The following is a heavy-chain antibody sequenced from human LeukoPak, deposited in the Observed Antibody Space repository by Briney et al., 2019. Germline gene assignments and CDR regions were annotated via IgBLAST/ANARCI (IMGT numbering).Heavy chain of an antibody. D-gene: IGHD6-19*01. J-gene: IGHJ4*02. Sequence: GSLRLSCAASGFTFSDYGMHWVRQAPGKGLAWVAFIREDESDKYYADSVKGRFTISRDNSKNTLYLQMNSLRDDDTAIYYCAKLGQVAADCWGQGTLVTVSS. CDR2: IREDESDK. V-gene: IGHV3-30*02. CDR1: GFTFSDYG. CDR3: AKLGQVAADC.